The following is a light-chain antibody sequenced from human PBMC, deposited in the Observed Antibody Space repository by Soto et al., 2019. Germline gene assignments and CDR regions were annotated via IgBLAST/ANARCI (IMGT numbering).Light chain of an antibody. J-gene: IGKJ1*01. CDR1: QSIDRW. V-gene: IGKV1-5*01. CDR3: HQYGGSPGT. Sequence: DIQMTQSPFTLPASVGDRVTITCRASQSIDRWLAWYQQRPGKAPKILIYHASSLETGVPSRFSGSGSGTEFTLTISRLEPEDFAVYYCHQYGGSPGTLGQGTKVDIK. CDR2: HAS.